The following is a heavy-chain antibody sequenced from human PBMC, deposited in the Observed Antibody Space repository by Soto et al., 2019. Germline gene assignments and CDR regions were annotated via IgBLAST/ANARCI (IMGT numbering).Heavy chain of an antibody. J-gene: IGHJ5*02. D-gene: IGHD4-17*01. V-gene: IGHV4-34*01. CDR2: INHSGST. CDR1: GGSFSGHY. Sequence: SETLSLTCAVYGGSFSGHYWRWIRQPPGKGLEWIGEINHSGSTNYNPSLKSRVSISVDTSKNQFSLKLSSVTAADTAVYYCASSTVTTENWFDPWSQGTLVTVS. CDR3: ASSTVTTENWFDP.